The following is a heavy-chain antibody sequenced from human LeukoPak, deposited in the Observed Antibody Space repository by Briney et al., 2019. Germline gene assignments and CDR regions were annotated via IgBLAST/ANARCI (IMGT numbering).Heavy chain of an antibody. J-gene: IGHJ4*02. CDR3: ARLDSSGYHSDY. CDR1: GGSISTYY. D-gene: IGHD3-22*01. Sequence: SETLSLTCTVSGGSISTYYWSWIRQPPGKGLEWIGCMYSSGSTNYNPSLNSRVTISANTSKNQFSLKLSSVTAADTAVYYCARLDSSGYHSDYRGQGTLVTVSS. V-gene: IGHV4-59*08. CDR2: MYSSGST.